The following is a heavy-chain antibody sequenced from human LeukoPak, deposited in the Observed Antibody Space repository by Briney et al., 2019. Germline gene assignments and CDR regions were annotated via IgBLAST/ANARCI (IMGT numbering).Heavy chain of an antibody. CDR2: ISGSGSTI. J-gene: IGHJ4*02. D-gene: IGHD2-15*01. CDR3: ARGFVGDLNCSGGSCSHYFDY. CDR1: GFTFSNYE. Sequence: GGSLRLSCAASGFTFSNYEMNWVRQAPGTGLEWVSYISGSGSTIYYADSVKGRFTISRDNAKNSLYLQMNSLRAEDTAVYYCARGFVGDLNCSGGSCSHYFDYWGQGTLVTVSS. V-gene: IGHV3-48*03.